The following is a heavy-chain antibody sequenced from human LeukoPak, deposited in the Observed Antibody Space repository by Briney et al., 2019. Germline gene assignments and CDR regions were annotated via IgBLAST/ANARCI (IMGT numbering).Heavy chain of an antibody. CDR1: GGTFSSYA. Sequence: SVKVSCKASGGTFSSYAISWVRQAPGQGLEWMGRVIPILGIANYAQKFQGRVTITADKSTSTAYMELSSLRSEDTAVYYCARGPDYDILTGVIDYWGQGTLVTVSS. D-gene: IGHD3-9*01. CDR2: VIPILGIA. J-gene: IGHJ4*02. V-gene: IGHV1-69*04. CDR3: ARGPDYDILTGVIDY.